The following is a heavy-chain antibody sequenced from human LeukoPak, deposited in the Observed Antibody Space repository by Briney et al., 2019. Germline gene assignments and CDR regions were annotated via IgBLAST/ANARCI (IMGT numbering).Heavy chain of an antibody. J-gene: IGHJ4*02. CDR2: ITTEVPVT. V-gene: IGHV3-74*01. CDR3: VRDYAVDRVAH. CDR1: GFAFSTCW. D-gene: IGHD5-12*01. Sequence: PGGSLRLSCAASGFAFSTCWMHWVRQAPGKGLVWVSRITTEVPVTAYADSVKGRFAISRDDAKNTLYLQMNSLRAEDTAVYYCVRDYAVDRVAHWGQGTLVTVSS.